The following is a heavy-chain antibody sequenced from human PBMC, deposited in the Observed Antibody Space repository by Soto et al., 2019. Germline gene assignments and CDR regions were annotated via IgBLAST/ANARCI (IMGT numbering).Heavy chain of an antibody. Sequence: QVQLQESGPGLVKTSETQSLTCTVSGGSISHYYRSWIRQPPGKGLEWIGYVYYTGSTNYNPSLMSRVTISLDTSKNQFSLKLSSVTAADTAVYYCATGQIYYGSHYWGQGTLVTVSS. CDR3: ATGQIYYGSHY. CDR1: GGSISHYY. D-gene: IGHD3-10*01. CDR2: VYYTGST. J-gene: IGHJ4*02. V-gene: IGHV4-59*01.